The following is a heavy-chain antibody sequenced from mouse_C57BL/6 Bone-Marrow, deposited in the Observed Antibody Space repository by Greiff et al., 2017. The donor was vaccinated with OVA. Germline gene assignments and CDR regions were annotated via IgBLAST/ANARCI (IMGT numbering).Heavy chain of an antibody. CDR3: AYVGLAY. V-gene: IGHV5-17*01. CDR1: GFTFSDYG. CDR2: ISSGSGTI. Sequence: EVQLMESGGGLVKPGGSLKLSCAASGFTFSDYGMHWVRQAPEKGLEWVAYISSGSGTIYYADTLKGRVTISRDNANNTLFLQMTSLRAEDTAMYYCAYVGLAYWGQGTLVTVSA. J-gene: IGHJ3*01.